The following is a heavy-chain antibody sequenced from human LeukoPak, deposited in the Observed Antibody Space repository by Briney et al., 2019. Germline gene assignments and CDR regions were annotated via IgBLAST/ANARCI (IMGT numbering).Heavy chain of an antibody. V-gene: IGHV3-23*01. D-gene: IGHD6-13*01. CDR3: ARISSSWFFDF. CDR1: GFTFSDYA. Sequence: PGGSLRLSXAASGFTFSDYAMSWVRQAPGKGLEWVSTISGSGGTTYYADSVKGRFTISRDNSKNTLYLQMDTLRADDTAVYYCARISSSWFFDFWGQGTLVTVSS. CDR2: ISGSGGTT. J-gene: IGHJ4*02.